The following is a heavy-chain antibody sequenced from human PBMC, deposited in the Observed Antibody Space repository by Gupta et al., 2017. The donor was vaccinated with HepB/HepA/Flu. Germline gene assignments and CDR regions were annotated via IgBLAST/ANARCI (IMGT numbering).Heavy chain of an antibody. CDR3: ARGGGIWLPRALGLKIFPFDI. V-gene: IGHV1-2*02. Sequence: QVQLVQSGAEVKMPGASVKVSCKASGYTFSDAYLHWVRQAPGQGLEWMGWINPKSGDTNYTQKFQGRVTLTRDASITTAYIQLSGLRSHDSAVYYCARGGGIWLPRALGLKIFPFDIWGQGTLVTVSS. CDR1: GYTFSDAY. J-gene: IGHJ3*02. D-gene: IGHD3-9*01. CDR2: INPKSGDT.